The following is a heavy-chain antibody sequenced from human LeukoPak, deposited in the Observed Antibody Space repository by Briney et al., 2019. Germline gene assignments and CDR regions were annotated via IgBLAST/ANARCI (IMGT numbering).Heavy chain of an antibody. J-gene: IGHJ4*01. CDR1: GGTFSSYA. Sequence: EASVKVSFKATGGTFSSYAISWVRPAPGQGLEWMGGIIPIFGTANYAQKFQGRVTITADESTSTAYMELSSLRSEDTAVYYCARVTMATTHWGQGTLVTVSS. CDR2: IIPIFGTA. V-gene: IGHV1-69*13. CDR3: ARVTMATTH. D-gene: IGHD5-24*01.